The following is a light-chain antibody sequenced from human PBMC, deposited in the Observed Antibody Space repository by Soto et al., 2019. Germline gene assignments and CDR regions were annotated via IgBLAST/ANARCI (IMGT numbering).Light chain of an antibody. V-gene: IGKV1-33*01. CDR1: QDISIY. CDR2: DAS. J-gene: IGKJ5*01. CDR3: QQHDGRPTMT. Sequence: DIQMTQSPSSLSASVGDRVTITCRASQDISIYLNWFQQKPGKAPKLLIYDASNLETGVPSRFSGRGSGTVFSLTINSLQSDDFATYYCQQHDGRPTMTFGQGTRLDSK.